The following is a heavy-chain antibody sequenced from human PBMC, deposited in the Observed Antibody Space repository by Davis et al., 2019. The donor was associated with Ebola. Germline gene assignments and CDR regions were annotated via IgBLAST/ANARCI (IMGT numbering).Heavy chain of an antibody. J-gene: IGHJ6*02. Sequence: PGGSLRLSCEGSGYSFPSYWISWVRQMPGKGLEWVGRIDPSDSYTDYSPSFRGHVTISTDKSINTAYLQWNSLKASDTAMYYCARHPYYYYGMDVWGQGTTVTVSS. CDR3: ARHPYYYYGMDV. CDR2: IDPSDSYT. CDR1: GYSFPSYW. V-gene: IGHV5-10-1*01.